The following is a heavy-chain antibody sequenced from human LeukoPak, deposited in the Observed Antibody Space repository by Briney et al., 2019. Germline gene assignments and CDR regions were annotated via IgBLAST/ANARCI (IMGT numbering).Heavy chain of an antibody. CDR2: IYPGDADT. V-gene: IGHV5-51*01. CDR3: ARGLRDCSSTSCYGVNWFDP. D-gene: IGHD2-2*01. J-gene: IGHJ5*02. Sequence: GESLKISCKGSGYSFTSYWIGWVRQMPGKGLDWMGVIYPGDADTRYSPSCQGQVTISADKSISTAYLKWSSLKASDTAMYYCARGLRDCSSTSCYGVNWFDPWGQGTLVTVSS. CDR1: GYSFTSYW.